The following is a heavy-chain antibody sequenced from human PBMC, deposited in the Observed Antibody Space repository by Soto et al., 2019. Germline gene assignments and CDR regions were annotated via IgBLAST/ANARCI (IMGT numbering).Heavy chain of an antibody. Sequence: QVQLVESGGGLVKPGGSLRLSCAASEFRFSDYYMTWIRQPPGKGLEWLSYISPSGSYTNHADSVKGRFTITRDNAKNSLYLQMNSLRAEDTAVYYCARGGRSAAATDNWFDPWGQGILVTVSS. J-gene: IGHJ5*02. CDR2: ISPSGSYT. D-gene: IGHD6-13*01. CDR1: EFRFSDYY. V-gene: IGHV3-11*06. CDR3: ARGGRSAAATDNWFDP.